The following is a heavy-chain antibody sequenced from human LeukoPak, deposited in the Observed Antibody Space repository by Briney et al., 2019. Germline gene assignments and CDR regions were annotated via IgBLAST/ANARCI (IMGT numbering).Heavy chain of an antibody. CDR2: IIPILGIA. CDR1: GGTFSSYA. D-gene: IGHD3-3*01. J-gene: IGHJ3*02. CDR3: ARSITIFGVVISAFDI. Sequence: ASVKVSCKASGGTFSSYAISWVRQAPGQGLEWMGRIIPILGIANYVQKFQGRVTITADKSTSTAYMELSSLRSEDTAVYYCARSITIFGVVISAFDIWGQGTMVTVSS. V-gene: IGHV1-69*04.